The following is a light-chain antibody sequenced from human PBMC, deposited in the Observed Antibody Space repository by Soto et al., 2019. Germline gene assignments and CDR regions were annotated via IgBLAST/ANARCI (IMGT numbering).Light chain of an antibody. V-gene: IGKV1-5*03. CDR1: QSVSTS. CDR3: LQHNSYPWT. Sequence: DIQMSQSPSTLSASVGDRATITCRASQSVSTSLAWYQQKPGKAPKLLIFKASALESGVPSRFSGSGSGTEFTLTISSLQPEDFATYYCLQHNSYPWTFGQGTKVDIK. J-gene: IGKJ1*01. CDR2: KAS.